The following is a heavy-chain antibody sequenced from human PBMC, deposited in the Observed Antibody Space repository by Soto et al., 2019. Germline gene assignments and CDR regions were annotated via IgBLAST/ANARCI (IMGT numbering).Heavy chain of an antibody. CDR1: GFTFSSYS. V-gene: IGHV3-48*01. Sequence: GGSLRLSCAASGFTFSSYSMNWVRQAPGKGLEWVSYISSSSSTIYYADSVKGRFTISRDNAKNSLYLQMNSLRAEDTAVYYCARDQDSSSCWYYYYGMDGWGQRTTVTVSS. J-gene: IGHJ6*02. CDR3: ARDQDSSSCWYYYYGMDG. CDR2: ISSSSSTI. D-gene: IGHD6-13*01.